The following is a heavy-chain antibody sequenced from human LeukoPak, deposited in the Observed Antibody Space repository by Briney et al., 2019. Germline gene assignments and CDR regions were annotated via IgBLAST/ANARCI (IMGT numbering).Heavy chain of an antibody. CDR2: IYHSGST. J-gene: IGHJ4*02. CDR3: ARGGRGRIV. Sequence: SETLSLTCTVSGGSISSYYWSWIRQPPGKGLEWIGYIYHSGSTYYNPSLKSRVTISVDRSKNQFSLKLSSVTAADTAVYYCARGGRGRIVWGQGTLVTVSS. D-gene: IGHD3-16*01. V-gene: IGHV4-59*12. CDR1: GGSISSYY.